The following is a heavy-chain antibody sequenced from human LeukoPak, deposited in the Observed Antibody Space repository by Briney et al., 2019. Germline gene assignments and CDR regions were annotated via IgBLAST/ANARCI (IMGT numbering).Heavy chain of an antibody. CDR1: GFAFSSYA. V-gene: IGHV3-23*01. CDR2: IDGGGGRT. J-gene: IGHJ3*02. CDR3: GKNRYSGSLSPFDI. D-gene: IGHD1-26*01. Sequence: PGGSLRLSCTASGFAFSSYAMSWVRQAPGVGLEWVSAIDGGGGRTWHADSVRGRFTISRDNSKNTLFMQMNSLRAEDTAVYYCGKNRYSGSLSPFDIWGQGTMVTVSS.